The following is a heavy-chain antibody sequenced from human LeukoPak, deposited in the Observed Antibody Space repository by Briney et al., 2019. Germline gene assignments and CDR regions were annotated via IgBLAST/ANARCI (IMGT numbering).Heavy chain of an antibody. V-gene: IGHV3-11*04. CDR1: GFTFSDYY. CDR2: ISSSGSTI. J-gene: IGHJ4*02. D-gene: IGHD3-3*01. CDR3: ARDFWSGSPD. Sequence: PGGSLRLSCAASGFTFSDYYMSWIRQAPGKGLEWVSYISSSGSTIYYADSVKGRFTISRDNARNPLYLQMNSLRVEDTAVYYCARDFWSGSPDWGQGTLVTVSS.